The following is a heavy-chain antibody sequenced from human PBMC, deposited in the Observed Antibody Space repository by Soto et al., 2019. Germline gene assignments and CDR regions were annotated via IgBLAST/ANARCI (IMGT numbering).Heavy chain of an antibody. Sequence: SETLSLTCAVSGGSISSGNWLNWVRQPPGKGLEWIGEVYHSGSTNCNPSLKSRVTVSVDKSKNQVSLRLRSVTAADTAVYYCARRGSGNDYKGLDVWGQGTTVTVSS. CDR1: GGSISSGNW. D-gene: IGHD3-10*01. CDR2: VYHSGST. V-gene: IGHV4-4*02. J-gene: IGHJ6*02. CDR3: ARRGSGNDYKGLDV.